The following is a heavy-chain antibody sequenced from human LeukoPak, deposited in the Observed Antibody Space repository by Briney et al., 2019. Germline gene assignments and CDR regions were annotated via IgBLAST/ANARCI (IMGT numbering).Heavy chain of an antibody. CDR2: IYPGDSDT. CDR3: VRLYLNWSDGGVDQ. J-gene: IGHJ5*02. D-gene: IGHD1-1*01. Sequence: GASPQTFLRTPCYRFKKLWNGLVRQMSGEGLEWMGIIYPGDSDTRYSPSSEGQVTISADTSISTAYLQWSSVQAWDPAVYNCVRLYLNWSDGGVDQWGQGTLVTVSS. CDR1: CYRFKKLW. V-gene: IGHV5-51*01.